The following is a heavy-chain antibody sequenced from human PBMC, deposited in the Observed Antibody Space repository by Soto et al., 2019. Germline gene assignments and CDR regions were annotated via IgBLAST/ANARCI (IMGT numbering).Heavy chain of an antibody. CDR3: SRDVVVGAKALNY. CDR2: IKEDGSEK. Sequence: GGSLRPSGAASGFTFSNYWMTWVRQAPGKGLEWVANIKEDGSEKHYVDSVKGRFTISRDNAKNSLYLQMNSLRVEDKAVYFCSRDVVVGAKALNYWGQGALVTVSS. D-gene: IGHD2-21*01. V-gene: IGHV3-7*01. CDR1: GFTFSNYW. J-gene: IGHJ4*02.